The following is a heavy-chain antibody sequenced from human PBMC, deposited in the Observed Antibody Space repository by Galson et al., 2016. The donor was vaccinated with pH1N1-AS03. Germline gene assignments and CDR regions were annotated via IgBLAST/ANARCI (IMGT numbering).Heavy chain of an antibody. Sequence: SLRLSCAASGFTFSSHSMNWVRQAPGKGLEWVSAISFSSTYIYYADSVQGRFTISRDDAKNSLHLQISNLRVEDTAVYYCARDLSTAAGHSLDVGGPVTTVTVSS. CDR3: ARDLSTAAGHSLDV. V-gene: IGHV3-21*01. CDR2: ISFSSTYI. D-gene: IGHD6-13*01. CDR1: GFTFSSHS. J-gene: IGHJ6*02.